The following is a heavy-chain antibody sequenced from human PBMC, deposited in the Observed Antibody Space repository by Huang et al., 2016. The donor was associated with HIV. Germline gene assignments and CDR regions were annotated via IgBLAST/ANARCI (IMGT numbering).Heavy chain of an antibody. CDR3: VKDQGHTFMVRYHFDF. J-gene: IGHJ4*02. Sequence: QVQLVESGGGVVQPGRSLRLSCAASGFTFSTYGMHCVRQAPGKGLEWWTVISSDGSEKYYEVSVKGRFTSSRDNSNNTLYLQMNSLRADDTAVYYCVKDQGHTFMVRYHFDFWGQGTLVTVSS. V-gene: IGHV3-30*18. CDR1: GFTFSTYG. CDR2: ISSDGSEK. D-gene: IGHD3-10*01.